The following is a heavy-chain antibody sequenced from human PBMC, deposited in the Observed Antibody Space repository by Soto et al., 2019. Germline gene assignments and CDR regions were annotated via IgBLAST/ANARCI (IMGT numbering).Heavy chain of an antibody. CDR2: IKQDGSEI. D-gene: IGHD2-15*01. CDR3: AKTRVGGPPDV. J-gene: IGHJ6*04. CDR1: GFTFSSYW. Sequence: EVQLVESGGGLVQPGGSLRLSCAASGFTFSSYWMSWVRQAPGKGLEWVASIKQDGSEIYYGDSVKGRFTISRDNAKDSLYLQMSSLRVEDTAVYYCAKTRVGGPPDVWGKGTTVTVSS. V-gene: IGHV3-7*01.